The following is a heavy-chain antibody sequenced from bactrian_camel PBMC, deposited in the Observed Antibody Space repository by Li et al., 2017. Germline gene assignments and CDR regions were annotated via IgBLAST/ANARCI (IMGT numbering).Heavy chain of an antibody. D-gene: IGHD1*01. Sequence: HVQLVESGGGSVQAGGSLKLPCSASAPMDSRYCMGWFRQAPGKEREGVAAIYTREGKTYYADSVKGRLTISRDSAENSVYLQMNNLKPDDTAVYYCAADRLACLSSTWSGESLKWNYWGQGTQVTVS. CDR2: IYTREGKT. J-gene: IGHJ4*01. CDR3: AADRLACLSSTWSGESLKWNY. V-gene: IGHV3S1*01. CDR1: APMDSRYC.